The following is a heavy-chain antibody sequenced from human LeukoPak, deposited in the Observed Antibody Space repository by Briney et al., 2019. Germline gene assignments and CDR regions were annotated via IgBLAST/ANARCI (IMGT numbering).Heavy chain of an antibody. CDR3: ARATGYYYYYYGMDV. CDR2: ISAYNGNT. D-gene: IGHD3-9*01. CDR1: GYTFTSHG. J-gene: IGHJ6*02. V-gene: IGHV1-18*01. Sequence: ASVKVSCKASGYTFTSHGISWVRQAPGQGLEWMGWISAYNGNTNYAQKLQGRVTMTTDTSTNTAYMELRSLRSDDTAVYYCARATGYYYYYYGMDVWGQGTTVTVSS.